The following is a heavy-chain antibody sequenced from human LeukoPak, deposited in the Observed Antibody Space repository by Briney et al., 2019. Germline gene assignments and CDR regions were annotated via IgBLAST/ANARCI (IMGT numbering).Heavy chain of an antibody. V-gene: IGHV1-18*04. CDR2: IIAYNGNT. J-gene: IGHJ4*02. Sequence: ASVKVSCKASGYTFTSYGISWVRQPLGQGLEWMGWIIAYNGNTNYAQKLQGRITMTTDTSTSTAYMELRSLRSADTAVYDCARDQSPRGYSGYDSPYWGRGTLVTLPS. D-gene: IGHD5-12*01. CDR3: ARDQSPRGYSGYDSPY. CDR1: GYTFTSYG.